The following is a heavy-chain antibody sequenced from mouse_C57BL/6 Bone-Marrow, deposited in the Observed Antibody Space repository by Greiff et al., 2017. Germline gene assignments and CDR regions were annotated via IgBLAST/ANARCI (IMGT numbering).Heavy chain of an antibody. Sequence: VQLQQSGPELVKPGASVKISCKASGYSFTDYNMNWVKQSTGKSLEWIGVINPNYGTTSYNQKFKGKATLTVDQSSSTAYLQLNSLTSEDSAVYYCARWGYGSSYEGFAYWGQGTLVTVSA. D-gene: IGHD1-1*01. CDR2: INPNYGTT. CDR1: GYSFTDYN. CDR3: ARWGYGSSYEGFAY. J-gene: IGHJ3*01. V-gene: IGHV1-39*01.